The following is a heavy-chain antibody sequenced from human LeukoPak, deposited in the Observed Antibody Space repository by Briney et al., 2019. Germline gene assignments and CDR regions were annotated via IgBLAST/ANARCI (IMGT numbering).Heavy chain of an antibody. CDR2: INHSGST. Sequence: SETLSLTCAVYGGSFSGYCWSWIRQPPGKGLEWIGEINHSGSTNYNPSLKSRVTISVDTSKNQFSLKLSSVTAADTAVYYCARGGSKKRGGYYGYWGQGTLVTVSS. J-gene: IGHJ4*02. CDR1: GGSFSGYC. D-gene: IGHD3-10*01. V-gene: IGHV4-34*01. CDR3: ARGGSKKRGGYYGY.